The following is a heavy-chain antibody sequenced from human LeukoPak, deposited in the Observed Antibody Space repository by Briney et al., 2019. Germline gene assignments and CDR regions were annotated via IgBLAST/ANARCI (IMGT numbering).Heavy chain of an antibody. J-gene: IGHJ4*02. Sequence: PPETLSLTCTVSGGSMTGYYWSWIRQPAGKGLDWIGRIYTSGDTNYNPSLKSRFTMSVDTSKNQFSLKLTSVTAADTAVYYCARSISWYSYLDYWGQGTLVTVSS. CDR3: ARSISWYSYLDY. V-gene: IGHV4-4*07. CDR2: IYTSGDT. CDR1: GGSMTGYY. D-gene: IGHD6-13*01.